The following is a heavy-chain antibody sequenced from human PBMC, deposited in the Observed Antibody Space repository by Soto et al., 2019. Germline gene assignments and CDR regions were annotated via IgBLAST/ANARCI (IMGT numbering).Heavy chain of an antibody. J-gene: IGHJ5*02. V-gene: IGHV5-10-1*01. D-gene: IGHD3-9*01. CDR1: GYSFTSYW. CDR2: IDPSDSYT. Sequence: GESLKISCKGSGYSFTSYWISWVRQMPGKGLEWMGRIDPSDSYTNYSPSFQGHVTISADKSISTAYLQWSSLKASDTAMYYCARHGGYDILTGYYVAFDPWGQGTLVTVSS. CDR3: ARHGGYDILTGYYVAFDP.